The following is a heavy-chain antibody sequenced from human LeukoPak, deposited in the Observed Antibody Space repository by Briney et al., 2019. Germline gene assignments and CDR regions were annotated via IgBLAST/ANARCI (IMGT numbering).Heavy chain of an antibody. D-gene: IGHD4-23*01. Sequence: GRSLRLSCAASGFTFSSYAMHWVRQAPGKGLEWVAVISYDGSNKYYADSVKGRFTISRDNSKNTLYLRMNSLRAEDTAVYYCARVCNSVSVYFDYWGQGTLVTVSS. V-gene: IGHV3-30*04. CDR1: GFTFSSYA. CDR2: ISYDGSNK. CDR3: ARVCNSVSVYFDY. J-gene: IGHJ4*02.